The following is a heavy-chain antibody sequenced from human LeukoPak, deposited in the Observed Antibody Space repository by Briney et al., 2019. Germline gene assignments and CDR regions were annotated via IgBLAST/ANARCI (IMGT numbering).Heavy chain of an antibody. D-gene: IGHD6-19*01. CDR2: TYYRSKWYN. J-gene: IGHJ4*02. V-gene: IGHV6-1*01. CDR3: ARAYFSSGWYFFDY. CDR1: GDTVSTNSAA. Sequence: SQTLSLTCAISGDTVSTNSAAWNWIRQSPSRGLEWLGRTYYRSKWYNDYAVSVKSRITINPDTSKNQFSLQLNSVTPEDTAVYYCARAYFSSGWYFFDYWGQGTLVTVSS.